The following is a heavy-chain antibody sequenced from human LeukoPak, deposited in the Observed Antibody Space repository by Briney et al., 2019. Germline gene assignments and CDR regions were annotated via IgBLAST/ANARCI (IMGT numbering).Heavy chain of an antibody. Sequence: ASVKVSCKASGYTFTNYDINWVRQATGQGLEWMGWMNPNSGNTGYAQKFQGRVTITRNTSISTAYMDLSSLRSEDTAVYYCARGYTGSYSYYYYMDVWGKGTTVTVSS. CDR3: ARGYTGSYSYYYYMDV. V-gene: IGHV1-8*03. CDR1: GYTFTNYD. CDR2: MNPNSGNT. J-gene: IGHJ6*03. D-gene: IGHD1-26*01.